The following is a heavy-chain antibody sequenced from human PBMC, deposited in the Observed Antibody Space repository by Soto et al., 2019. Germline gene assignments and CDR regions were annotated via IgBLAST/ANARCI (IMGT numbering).Heavy chain of an antibody. CDR1: GGSFSGYY. CDR3: ARGRHCSSTSCYLRYYYGMDV. J-gene: IGHJ6*02. CDR2: INHSGST. D-gene: IGHD2-2*01. Sequence: SETLSLTCAVYGGSFSGYYWSWIRQPPGKGLEWIGEINHSGSTNYNPSLKSRVTISVDTSKNQFSLKLSSVTAADTAVYYCARGRHCSSTSCYLRYYYGMDVWGQGTTVTVSS. V-gene: IGHV4-34*01.